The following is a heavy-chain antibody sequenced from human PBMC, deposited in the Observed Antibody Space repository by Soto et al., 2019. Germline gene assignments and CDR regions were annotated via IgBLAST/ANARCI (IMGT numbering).Heavy chain of an antibody. V-gene: IGHV1-69*18. Sequence: QVQVVQSGAAVRKPGSSVKVSCKASGGTFSSHGVGWVRQAPGQGLEWMGKIIPFFGTTNYAQKFQGSVRIPADESTSTVYLEVIRLTPEHTAIYYCARNRGYTGLDWVGPWGPGTLVTCSS. CDR3: ARNRGYTGLDWVGP. CDR1: GGTFSSHG. D-gene: IGHD5-18*01. J-gene: IGHJ5*02. CDR2: IIPFFGTT.